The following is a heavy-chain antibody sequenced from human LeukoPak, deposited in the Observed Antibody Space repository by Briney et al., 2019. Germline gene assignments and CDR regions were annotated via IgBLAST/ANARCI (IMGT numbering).Heavy chain of an antibody. CDR1: GFTFSSYW. D-gene: IGHD5-24*01. V-gene: IGHV3-74*01. CDR2: INSDGSST. CDR3: AREGGNRDGYSFDY. J-gene: IGHJ4*02. Sequence: GGSLRLSCAASGFTFSSYWMHWVRQAPGKGLVWVSRINSDGSSTSYADSVKGRFTISRDNAKNTLYLQMNSLRAADTAVYYCAREGGNRDGYSFDYWGQGTLVTVSS.